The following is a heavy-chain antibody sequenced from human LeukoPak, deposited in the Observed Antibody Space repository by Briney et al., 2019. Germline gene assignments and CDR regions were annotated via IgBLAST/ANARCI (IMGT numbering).Heavy chain of an antibody. Sequence: GESLRISCKGSGYSFTSYWISWVRQMPGKGLEWMGRIDPSDSYTNYSPSFQGHVTISADKSISTAYLQWSSLKASDTAMYYCARHKCSGGSCYPLDYWGQGTLVTVSS. CDR2: IDPSDSYT. D-gene: IGHD2-15*01. CDR3: ARHKCSGGSCYPLDY. CDR1: GYSFTSYW. J-gene: IGHJ4*02. V-gene: IGHV5-10-1*01.